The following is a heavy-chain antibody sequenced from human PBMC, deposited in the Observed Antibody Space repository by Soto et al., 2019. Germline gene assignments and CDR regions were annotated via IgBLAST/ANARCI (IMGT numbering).Heavy chain of an antibody. CDR2: IYPGDHET. D-gene: IGHD6-13*01. V-gene: IGHV5-51*01. CDR3: ARSPRSSPYFDY. Sequence: PVESQKLYYQCSGYNFSNFWIGWIRQLPGKGLEWMGIIYPGDHETRYSPSFHGKVTISADKSINTAYLQWNSLEASDTAFYFCARSPRSSPYFDYWGQGALVTVSS. J-gene: IGHJ4*02. CDR1: GYNFSNFW.